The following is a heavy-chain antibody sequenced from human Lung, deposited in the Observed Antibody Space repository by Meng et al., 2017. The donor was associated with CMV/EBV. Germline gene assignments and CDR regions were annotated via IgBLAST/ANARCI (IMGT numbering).Heavy chain of an antibody. CDR2: IYHTGST. CDR1: GGSISSSGYY. Sequence: LRLSCSVSGGSISSSGYYWSWIRQRPGKGLEWIGYIYHTGSTQYNPSLKSRVSISLDPSTSQVSLTLTSATAADTAVYFCARGGYNDAGHLQHWGQGTLVTVSS. D-gene: IGHD5-18*01. CDR3: ARGGYNDAGHLQH. V-gene: IGHV4-31*03. J-gene: IGHJ1*01.